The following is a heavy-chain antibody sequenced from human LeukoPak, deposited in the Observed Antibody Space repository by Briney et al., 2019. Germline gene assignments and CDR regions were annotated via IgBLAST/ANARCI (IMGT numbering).Heavy chain of an antibody. D-gene: IGHD2/OR15-2a*01. CDR2: IRHDGSNK. CDR3: AKDQDYYYFDY. J-gene: IGHJ4*02. CDR1: GFTFSSYA. Sequence: GGSLRLSCAASGFTFSSYAMHWVRQAPGKGLEWVAVIRHDGSNKYHADSVKGRFTISRDNSKNTLYLQMNSLRAEDTAVYYCAKDQDYYYFDYWGQGTLVTVSS. V-gene: IGHV3-30*02.